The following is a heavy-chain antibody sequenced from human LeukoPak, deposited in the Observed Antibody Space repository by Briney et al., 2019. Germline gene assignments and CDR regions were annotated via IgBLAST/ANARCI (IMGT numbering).Heavy chain of an antibody. CDR2: FDPEDGET. V-gene: IGHV1-24*01. D-gene: IGHD2-2*01. CDR3: ATVSCSSTSCYGLKVHWFDP. CDR1: GYTLTELS. Sequence: ASVKVSCKVSGYTLTELSMHWVRQAPGKGLEWVGGFDPEDGETIYAQKFQGRVTMTEDTSTDTAYMELSSLRSEDTAVYYCATVSCSSTSCYGLKVHWFDPWGQGTLVTVSS. J-gene: IGHJ5*02.